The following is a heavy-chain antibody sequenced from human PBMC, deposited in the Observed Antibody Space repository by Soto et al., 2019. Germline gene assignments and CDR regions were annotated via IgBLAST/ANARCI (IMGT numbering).Heavy chain of an antibody. V-gene: IGHV3-23*01. CDR1: GFTFSSYA. CDR2: ISGSGGST. J-gene: IGHJ3*02. Sequence: GGSLRFSCAASGFTFSSYAMSWVRQAPGKGLEWVSAISGSGGSTYYADSVKGRFTISRDNSKNTLYLQMNSLRAEDTAVYYCAKAISSGRDAFDIWGQGTMVTVSS. CDR3: AKAISSGRDAFDI. D-gene: IGHD6-19*01.